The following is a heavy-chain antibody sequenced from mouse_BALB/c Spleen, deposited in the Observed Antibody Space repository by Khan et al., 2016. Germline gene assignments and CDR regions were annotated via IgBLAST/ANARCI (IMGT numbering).Heavy chain of an antibody. J-gene: IGHJ4*01. CDR3: ARTCDYPYYAMAC. D-gene: IGHD2-13*01. V-gene: IGHV9-3*02. CDR1: EYTFTNYG. Sequence: QIQLVQSGPELKKPGETVKISCKASEYTFTNYGMNWVKQAPGKGLKWMGWINTNTGEPTYAEEFKGRFAFSLEASASTAYLQINNLKNEDSATXFWARTCDYPYYAMACWGQGPSVTVSS. CDR2: INTNTGEP.